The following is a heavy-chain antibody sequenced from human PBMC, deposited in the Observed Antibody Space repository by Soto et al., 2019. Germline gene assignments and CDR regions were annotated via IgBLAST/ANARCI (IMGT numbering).Heavy chain of an antibody. CDR2: IYYSGST. D-gene: IGHD1-20*01. CDR1: RGSISSGTNY. Sequence: SETLSLTCTVSRGSISSGTNYWAWIRQTPGKGLEWIANIYYSGSTFYNPSLKSRVTISLDTSKKQFSLKLRSVTAADTAVYYCSRHEAVWYFDSWGQGTLVTVSS. CDR3: SRHEAVWYFDS. V-gene: IGHV4-39*01. J-gene: IGHJ4*02.